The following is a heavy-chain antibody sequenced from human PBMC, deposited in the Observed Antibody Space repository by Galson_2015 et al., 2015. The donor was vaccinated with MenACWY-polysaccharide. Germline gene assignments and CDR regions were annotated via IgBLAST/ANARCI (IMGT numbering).Heavy chain of an antibody. CDR2: ISAYNGNT. CDR1: GYTFTSYG. Sequence: SVKVSCKASGYTFTSYGISWVRQAPGQGLEWMGWISAYNGNTNYAQKLQGRVTMTTDTSTSTAYMELRSLRSDDTAVYYCARVLDYAPDQETYYYYYYGMDVWGQGTTVTVSS. J-gene: IGHJ6*02. V-gene: IGHV1-18*01. CDR3: ARVLDYAPDQETYYYYYYGMDV. D-gene: IGHD4-17*01.